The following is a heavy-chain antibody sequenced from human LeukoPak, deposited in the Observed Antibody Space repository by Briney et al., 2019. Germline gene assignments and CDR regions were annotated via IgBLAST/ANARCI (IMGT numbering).Heavy chain of an antibody. D-gene: IGHD3-10*01. CDR2: ISFDGSDK. V-gene: IGHV3-30*04. Sequence: GGSLRLSCAAAGFTFSSYAMHWVRQAPGKGLEWVAVISFDGSDKFYADSVKGRFTISRDNSRNTLYLQMNSLRAEDTAVYYCARDARISYYIGSGSYYFPDYWGQGTLVTVSS. CDR3: ARDARISYYIGSGSYYFPDY. J-gene: IGHJ4*02. CDR1: GFTFSSYA.